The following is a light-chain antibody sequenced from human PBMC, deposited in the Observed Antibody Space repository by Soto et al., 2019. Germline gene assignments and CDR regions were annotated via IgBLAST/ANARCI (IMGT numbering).Light chain of an antibody. CDR1: QDIDSR. J-gene: IGKJ1*01. CDR2: GTS. Sequence: DLQMTQSPSSVSASVGDRVTITCRASQDIDSRLAWYQQKPGTAPKLLIYGTSSLQSGVPSRFSGSGSGPDFTLTISSLQPEDFAPYYCHQAKSSAWTFGQGTKVEI. CDR3: HQAKSSAWT. V-gene: IGKV1-12*01.